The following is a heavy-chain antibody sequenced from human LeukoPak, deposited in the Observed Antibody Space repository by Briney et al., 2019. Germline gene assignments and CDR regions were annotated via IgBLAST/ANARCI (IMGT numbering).Heavy chain of an antibody. CDR2: IYSGGST. CDR3: AKDLFLWYFDL. J-gene: IGHJ2*01. CDR1: GFTVSSNY. Sequence: PGGSLRLSCAASGFTVSSNYMSWVRQAPGKGLEWVSVIYSGGSTYYADSVKGRFTISRDNSKNTMYLQMNSLRAEDTAVYYCAKDLFLWYFDLWGRGTLVTVSP. D-gene: IGHD2-21*01. V-gene: IGHV3-53*01.